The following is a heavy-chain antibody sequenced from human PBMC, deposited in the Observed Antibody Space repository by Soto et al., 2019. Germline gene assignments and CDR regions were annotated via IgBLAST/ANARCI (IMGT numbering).Heavy chain of an antibody. Sequence: PSETLSLTCAVSGGSISSSNWWSWVRQPPGKGLEWIGEIYHSGSTNYNPSLKSRVTISVDKSKNQFSLKLSSVTAADTAVYYCARNYDSSGYYYGYFDYWGQGTLVTVSS. J-gene: IGHJ4*02. CDR2: IYHSGST. CDR3: ARNYDSSGYYYGYFDY. D-gene: IGHD3-22*01. V-gene: IGHV4-4*02. CDR1: GGSISSSNW.